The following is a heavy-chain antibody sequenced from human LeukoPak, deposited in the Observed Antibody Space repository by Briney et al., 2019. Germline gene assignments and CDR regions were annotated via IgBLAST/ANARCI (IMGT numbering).Heavy chain of an antibody. Sequence: GGSLRLSCTASGFSFGDYAMTWVRQAPGKGLAWVGFIRGKPYGGTPEYAASVKGRFTISRDDSERIAYLQMNSLKTEDTAVYYCSTGYCSSTSCYVLDYWGQGALVTVSS. CDR1: GFSFGDYA. CDR2: IRGKPYGGTP. D-gene: IGHD2-2*01. V-gene: IGHV3-49*04. CDR3: STGYCSSTSCYVLDY. J-gene: IGHJ4*02.